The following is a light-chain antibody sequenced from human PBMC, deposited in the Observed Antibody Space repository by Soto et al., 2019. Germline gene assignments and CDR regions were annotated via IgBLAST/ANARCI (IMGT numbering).Light chain of an antibody. CDR2: EVS. V-gene: IGLV2-14*01. CDR3: SSYTSSSTHWV. J-gene: IGLJ3*02. CDR1: SSDVGGYNY. Sequence: QSALTQPASVSGSPGQSITISCTGTSSDVGGYNYVSWYQQHPGKAPKLMIYEVSNRPSGVSNRFSGSKSGNTASLTISGLQAEDEADYYGSSYTSSSTHWVFGGGTQLTV.